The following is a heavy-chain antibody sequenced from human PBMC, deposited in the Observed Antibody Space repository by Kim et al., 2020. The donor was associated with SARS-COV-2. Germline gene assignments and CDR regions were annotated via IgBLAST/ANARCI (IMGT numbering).Heavy chain of an antibody. V-gene: IGHV3-20*03. CDR3: ARGSELYYEAGFFDP. J-gene: IGHJ5*02. Sequence: AVTVKGRFTISRDNAKTSLYLQMDSLRADDTALYFCARGSELYYEAGFFDPWGQGTLVTVSS. D-gene: IGHD3-16*01.